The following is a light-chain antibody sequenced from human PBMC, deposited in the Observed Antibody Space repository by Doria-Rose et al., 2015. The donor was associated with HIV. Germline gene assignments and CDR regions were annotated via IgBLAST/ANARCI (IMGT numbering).Light chain of an antibody. CDR1: QTIHSKY. J-gene: IGKJ5*01. Sequence: TQSPGTLSLSPGERATLSCRASQTIHSKYLGWYQQKLGQAPRLLIYGASSRTTGIPDRFSGSESGTDLTLTISRLEPEDFAVYYCQQYGSLSAITFGQGTRLEIK. CDR2: GAS. V-gene: IGKV3-20*01. CDR3: QQYGSLSAIT.